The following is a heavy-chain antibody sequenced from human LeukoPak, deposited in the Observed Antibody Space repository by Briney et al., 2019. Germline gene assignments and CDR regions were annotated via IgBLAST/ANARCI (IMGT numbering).Heavy chain of an antibody. CDR3: ARRMAVAGCYDY. CDR2: ISGSAVST. D-gene: IGHD6-19*01. J-gene: IGHJ4*02. Sequence: PGGSLRLSCAASGFTFGTYGMTWVRQGPGKGLEWVSAISGSAVSTFYADSVKGRFTISRDTSRSTLYLQMNSLRAEDTAVYYCARRMAVAGCYDYWGQGTLVTVSS. V-gene: IGHV3-23*01. CDR1: GFTFGTYG.